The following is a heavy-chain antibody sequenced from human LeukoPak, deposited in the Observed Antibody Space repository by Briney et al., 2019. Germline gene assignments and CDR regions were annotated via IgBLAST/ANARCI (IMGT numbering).Heavy chain of an antibody. CDR3: AKGYYYGYGYFDY. D-gene: IGHD3-10*01. Sequence: GGSLRPSCAASGFTFSSYAMSWVRQAPGKGLEWVSAISGSGGSTYYADSVKGRFTISRDNSKNTLYLQMNSLRAEDTAVYYCAKGYYYGYGYFDYWGQGTLVTVPS. V-gene: IGHV3-23*01. CDR1: GFTFSSYA. J-gene: IGHJ4*02. CDR2: ISGSGGST.